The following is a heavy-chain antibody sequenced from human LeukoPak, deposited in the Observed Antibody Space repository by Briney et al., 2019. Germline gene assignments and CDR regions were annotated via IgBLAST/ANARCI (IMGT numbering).Heavy chain of an antibody. CDR3: ANIVVVPAAPEDAFDI. J-gene: IGHJ3*02. CDR1: GFTFSSYG. D-gene: IGHD2-2*01. Sequence: PGGSLRLSCAASGFTFSSYGMHWVRQAPGKGLEWVAFIRYDGSNKYYADSVKGRFTISRDNSENTLYLQMSSLRAEDTAVYYCANIVVVPAAPEDAFDIWGQGTMVTVSS. CDR2: IRYDGSNK. V-gene: IGHV3-30*02.